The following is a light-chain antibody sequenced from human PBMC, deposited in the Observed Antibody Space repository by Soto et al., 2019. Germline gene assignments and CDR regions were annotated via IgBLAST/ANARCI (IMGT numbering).Light chain of an antibody. J-gene: IGKJ2*03. V-gene: IGKV1-12*01. CDR1: HDVSSW. Sequence: DIQMTQSPSSFSASVGDRVTITCRASHDVSSWLAWYQQKPGKAPRLLIYGASTLQSGVPSRFSGSGSGTDVTLTISSLQPEDFATYYCQQANSPYSFGQGTKLEIK. CDR2: GAS. CDR3: QQANSPYS.